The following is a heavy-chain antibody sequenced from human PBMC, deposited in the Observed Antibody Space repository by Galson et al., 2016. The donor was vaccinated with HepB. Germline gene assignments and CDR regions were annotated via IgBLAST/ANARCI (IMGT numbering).Heavy chain of an antibody. J-gene: IGHJ4*02. CDR3: ARFEGSGTYFVDRWTNFVDQ. V-gene: IGHV4-34*01. CDR2: TNHVGST. Sequence: ETLSLTCAVSGGSFSTYYWNWIRQPPGRGLEWIGETNHVGSTKFNPSLESRLTISLDTFKRQFSLRLNSVTAADTAVYYCARFEGSGTYFVDRWTNFVDQWGQGTLVTVSS. CDR1: GGSFSTYY. D-gene: IGHD3-10*01.